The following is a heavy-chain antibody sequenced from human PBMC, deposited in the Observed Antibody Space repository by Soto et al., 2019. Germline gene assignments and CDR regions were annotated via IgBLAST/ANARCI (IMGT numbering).Heavy chain of an antibody. Sequence: VQLVESGGGVVQPGRSLRLSCAASGFPFSSYGMHWVRQAPGKGLVWVSRVNSDGSSTNYADSVKGRFTISRDNAKNTLYLQMDGLRAEDTAVYYCARVGGTSWHWGQGTLVTVSS. V-gene: IGHV3-74*02. J-gene: IGHJ4*02. D-gene: IGHD1-26*01. CDR3: ARVGGTSWH. CDR2: VNSDGSST. CDR1: GFPFSSYG.